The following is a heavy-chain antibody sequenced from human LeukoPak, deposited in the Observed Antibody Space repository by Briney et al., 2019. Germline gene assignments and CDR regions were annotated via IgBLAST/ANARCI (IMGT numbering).Heavy chain of an antibody. CDR1: GYTFTSYG. J-gene: IGHJ4*02. Sequence: ASVKVSCTASGYTFTSYGISWVRQAPGQGLEWMGWISAYNGNTNYAQKLQGRVTMTTDTSTSTAYMELRSLRSDDTAVYYCASAMTAMVTDYWGQGTLVTVSS. D-gene: IGHD5-18*01. CDR2: ISAYNGNT. V-gene: IGHV1-18*01. CDR3: ASAMTAMVTDY.